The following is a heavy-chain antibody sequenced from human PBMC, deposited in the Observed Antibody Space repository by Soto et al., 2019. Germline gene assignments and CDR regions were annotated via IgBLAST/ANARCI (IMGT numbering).Heavy chain of an antibody. V-gene: IGHV1-18*01. Sequence: QVQLVQSGAEVKKPGASVKVSCKASGYTLNTYGITWVRQAPGQGLEWMGWISANNDHTNYPQKLQGRVTMTTDTATSTAYMALRSPTSDDTAVYYCARGTYFDYWGQGTLVTVSS. CDR1: GYTLNTYG. CDR2: ISANNDHT. CDR3: ARGTYFDY. J-gene: IGHJ4*02.